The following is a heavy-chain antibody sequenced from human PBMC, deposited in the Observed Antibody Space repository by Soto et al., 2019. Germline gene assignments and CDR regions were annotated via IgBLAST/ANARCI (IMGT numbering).Heavy chain of an antibody. CDR1: GFTFSNAW. CDR3: TTDSYYDSSGYRLWALDY. Sequence: GGSLRLSCAASGFTFSNAWMNWVRQAPGKGLEWIGRIKSKTDGGTTDYAAPVKGRFTISRDDSKNTLYLQMSSLKCEDTAVYYCTTDSYYDSSGYRLWALDYWGQGTLVTISS. D-gene: IGHD3-22*01. CDR2: IKSKTDGGTT. V-gene: IGHV3-15*07. J-gene: IGHJ4*02.